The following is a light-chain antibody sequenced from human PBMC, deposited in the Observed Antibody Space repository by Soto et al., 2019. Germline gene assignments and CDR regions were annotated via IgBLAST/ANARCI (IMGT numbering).Light chain of an antibody. CDR3: AAWDDSLNGWV. CDR1: SSNIGSNT. CDR2: SIN. Sequence: QSVLTQPPSASGTPGQRVTISCSGSSSNIGSNTVNWYQQLPGTAPKLLIYSINQRPSGVPDRFSGPKSGTSASLAISGLQSEDEAAYYCAAWDDSLNGWVFGGGTKLTVL. J-gene: IGLJ3*02. V-gene: IGLV1-44*01.